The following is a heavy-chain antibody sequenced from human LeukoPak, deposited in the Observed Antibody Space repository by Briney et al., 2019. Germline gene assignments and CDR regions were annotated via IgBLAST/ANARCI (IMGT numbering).Heavy chain of an antibody. CDR1: GFTFSTSA. V-gene: IGHV3-23*01. D-gene: IGHD3-16*01. CDR3: ARDGASDYVSINGMDV. Sequence: GGSLRLSCATSGFTFSTSAMTWVRQAPGKGLEWVSSIRISDGNTYYADSVKGRFTISRDNSKNTLYLQMNSLRAEDTAVYYCARDGASDYVSINGMDVWGQGTTVTVSS. J-gene: IGHJ6*02. CDR2: IRISDGNT.